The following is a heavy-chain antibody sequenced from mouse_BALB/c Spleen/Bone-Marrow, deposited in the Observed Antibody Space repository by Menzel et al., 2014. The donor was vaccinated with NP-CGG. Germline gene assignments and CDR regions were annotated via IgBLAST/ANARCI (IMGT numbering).Heavy chain of an antibody. V-gene: IGHV1-7*01. CDR1: GYTFTSYW. D-gene: IGHD2-2*01. CDR2: INPSTGYT. J-gene: IGHJ3*01. CDR3: ARSSGYDGFAY. Sequence: QGQLQQSGAELAKPGDSVKMSCKASGYTFTSYWMHWVKQRPGQGLEWIGYINPSTGYTEYNQKFKDKATLSADKSSSTAYMHLSNLTAGDSAVYCCARSSGYDGFAYWGQGTLVTVS.